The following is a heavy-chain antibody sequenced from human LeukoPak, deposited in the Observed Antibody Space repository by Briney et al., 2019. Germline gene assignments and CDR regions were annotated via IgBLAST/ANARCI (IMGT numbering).Heavy chain of an antibody. J-gene: IGHJ4*02. CDR2: IYYSGNT. Sequence: SETLSPTCAVSGVSISSSNSYWGWIRQPPGKGLEWIGSIYYSGNTYYNASLKSRVTISVDTSKNQFSLKLSSVTAADTAVYYCARAFYGSSWYHKEDFFDYWGQGTPVTVSS. D-gene: IGHD6-13*01. V-gene: IGHV4-39*01. CDR3: ARAFYGSSWYHKEDFFDY. CDR1: GVSISSSNSY.